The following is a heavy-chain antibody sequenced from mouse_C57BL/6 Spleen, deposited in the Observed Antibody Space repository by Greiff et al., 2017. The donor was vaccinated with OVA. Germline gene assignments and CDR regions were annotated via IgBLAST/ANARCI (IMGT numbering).Heavy chain of an antibody. CDR2: IYPGSGNT. D-gene: IGHD4-1*01. CDR1: GYTFTDYY. J-gene: IGHJ4*01. CDR3: ARWNWDDYAMDY. V-gene: IGHV1-76*01. Sequence: QVQLQQSGAELVRPGASVKLSCKASGYTFTDYYINWVKQRPGQGLEWIARIYPGSGNTYYNEKFKGKATLTAEKSSSTAYMQLSSLTSEDSAVYFCARWNWDDYAMDYWGQGTSVTVSS.